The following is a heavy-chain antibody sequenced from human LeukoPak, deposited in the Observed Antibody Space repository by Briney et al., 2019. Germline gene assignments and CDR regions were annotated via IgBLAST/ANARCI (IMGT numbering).Heavy chain of an antibody. D-gene: IGHD2-15*01. J-gene: IGHJ4*02. Sequence: GGSLRLSCIASGFTFSDDGMHWVRQAPGKGLEWVALIWKDGSQTFYGDTVKGRFIISRDNSRNTLDLQMNSLSAEDTAVYYCVREGIGGTFYRGNFDHWGQGTLVTVSS. V-gene: IGHV3-33*01. CDR3: VREGIGGTFYRGNFDH. CDR2: IWKDGSQT. CDR1: GFTFSDDG.